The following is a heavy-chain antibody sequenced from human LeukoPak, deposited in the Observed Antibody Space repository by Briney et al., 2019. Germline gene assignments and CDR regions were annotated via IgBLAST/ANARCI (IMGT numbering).Heavy chain of an antibody. J-gene: IGHJ4*02. D-gene: IGHD2-15*01. Sequence: GGSLRLSCAASGFTFGSYTMAWVRQAPGRGLEWVSTISSNGGSTYYADSVKGRFTISRDNSKNTLYLQMSSLRAEDTAVYYCARYCSGASCYSGVVYWGQGTLVPVSS. CDR3: ARYCSGASCYSGVVY. V-gene: IGHV3-23*01. CDR2: ISSNGGST. CDR1: GFTFGSYT.